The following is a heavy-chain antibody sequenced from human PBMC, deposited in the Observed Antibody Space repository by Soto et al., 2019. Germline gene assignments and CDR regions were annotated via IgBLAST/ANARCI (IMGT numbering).Heavy chain of an antibody. CDR2: INHSGST. CDR1: GGSFSGYY. D-gene: IGHD3-10*01. Sequence: SETLSLTCAVYGGSFSGYYWSWIRQPPGKGLEWIGEINHSGSTNYNPSLKSRVTISVDTSKNQFSLKLSSVTAADTAVYYCARRTMLRGGQVKSLDVWGQGTKVTVSS. CDR3: ARRTMLRGGQVKSLDV. V-gene: IGHV4-34*01. J-gene: IGHJ6*02.